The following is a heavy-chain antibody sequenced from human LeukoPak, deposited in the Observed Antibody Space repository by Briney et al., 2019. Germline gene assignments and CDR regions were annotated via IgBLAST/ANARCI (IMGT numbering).Heavy chain of an antibody. D-gene: IGHD4-17*01. CDR1: GGSLNGYY. Sequence: SETLSLTCTVSGGSLNGYYWGWLRQPPGKELECIGYIHSSEGTAHNASLKSRLTISLDTSKNQFSLTLSSVTAADTAVYYCARHVYGEGMVVWGKGTTVTVSS. V-gene: IGHV4-59*08. CDR2: IHSSEGT. J-gene: IGHJ6*04. CDR3: ARHVYGEGMVV.